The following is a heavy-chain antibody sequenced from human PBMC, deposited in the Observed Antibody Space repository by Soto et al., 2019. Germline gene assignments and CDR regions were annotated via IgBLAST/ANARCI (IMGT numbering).Heavy chain of an antibody. D-gene: IGHD1-20*01. CDR2: IVPILDLI. CDR1: GGIFGSQS. Sequence: QVQLVQSGAEVKKPGSSVKVSCQASGGIFGSQSFTWVRQAPGQGLEWMGRIVPILDLINYSQKFQDRLTITADKSTSTAYMELSSLTHDDTALYYCARDAGSGWYNRKWGQGTLVTVSS. V-gene: IGHV1-69*08. CDR3: ARDAGSGWYNRK. J-gene: IGHJ4*02.